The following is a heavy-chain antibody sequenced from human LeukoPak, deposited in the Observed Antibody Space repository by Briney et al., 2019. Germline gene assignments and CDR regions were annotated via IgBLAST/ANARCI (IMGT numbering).Heavy chain of an antibody. CDR2: IYYSGTTNSGSA. CDR1: GGSIRSDY. J-gene: IGHJ4*02. V-gene: IGHV4-59*01. CDR3: ARGRKYGTRFDH. Sequence: SETLSLTCTVSGGSIRSDYWSWIRQPPGKGLEWIGYIYYSGTTNSGSANYNPSLKSRVTISVDTSQSQFSLRVNSVTAADTGVYYCARGRKYGTRFDHWGRGTLVTVSS. D-gene: IGHD2-2*01.